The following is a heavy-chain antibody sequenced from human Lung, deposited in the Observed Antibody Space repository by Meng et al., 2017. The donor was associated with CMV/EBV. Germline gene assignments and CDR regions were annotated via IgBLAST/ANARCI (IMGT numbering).Heavy chain of an antibody. CDR3: ARVARGGYGNWFDP. J-gene: IGHJ5*02. Sequence: NASGYTFTSYGISWVRQAPGQGLEWMGWISAYNGNTNYAQKLQGRVTMTTDTSTSTAYMELRSLRSDDTAVYYCARVARGGYGNWFDPWGQGTLVTVSS. V-gene: IGHV1-18*01. CDR2: ISAYNGNT. CDR1: GYTFTSYG. D-gene: IGHD2-15*01.